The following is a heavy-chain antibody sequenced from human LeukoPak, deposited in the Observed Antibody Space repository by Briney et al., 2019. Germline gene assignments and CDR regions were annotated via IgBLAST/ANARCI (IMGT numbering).Heavy chain of an antibody. D-gene: IGHD3-3*01. V-gene: IGHV1-69*13. CDR3: AREAGRFLEWLLNSPDAFDI. Sequence: SVKVSCKASGGTFSSYAISWVRQAPGQGLEWMGGIIPIFGTANYAQKFQGRVTITADESTSTAYMELSSLRSEDTAVYYCAREAGRFLEWLLNSPDAFDIWGQGTMVTVSS. CDR2: IIPIFGTA. J-gene: IGHJ3*02. CDR1: GGTFSSYA.